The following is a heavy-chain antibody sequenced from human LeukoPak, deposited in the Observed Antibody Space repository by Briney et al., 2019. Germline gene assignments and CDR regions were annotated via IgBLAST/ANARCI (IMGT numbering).Heavy chain of an antibody. Sequence: PGGSLRLSCAASGFTFSSYAMSWVRQAPGKGLEWVSAISGSGGSTYYADSVKGRFAISRDNSKNTLYLQMNSLRAEDTAVYYCAKDLLGIVVVGVLDYWGQGTLVTVSS. CDR2: ISGSGGST. J-gene: IGHJ4*02. CDR1: GFTFSSYA. CDR3: AKDLLGIVVVGVLDY. V-gene: IGHV3-23*01. D-gene: IGHD2-15*01.